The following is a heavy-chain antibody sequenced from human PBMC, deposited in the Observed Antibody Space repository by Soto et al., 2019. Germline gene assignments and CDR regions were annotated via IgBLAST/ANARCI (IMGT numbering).Heavy chain of an antibody. D-gene: IGHD6-19*01. CDR2: ISGSGGST. J-gene: IGHJ1*01. V-gene: IGHV3-23*01. CDR3: AKALYSSGWYGAEYFQH. Sequence: PGGSLRLSCAASGFTFSSYAMSWVRQAPGKGLEWVSAISGSGGSTYYADSVKGRFTISRDNSKNTLYLQMNSLRAEDTAVYYCAKALYSSGWYGAEYFQHWGQGTLVTVSS. CDR1: GFTFSSYA.